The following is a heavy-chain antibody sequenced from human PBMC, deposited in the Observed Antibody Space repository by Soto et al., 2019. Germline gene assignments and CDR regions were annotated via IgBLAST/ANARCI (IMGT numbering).Heavy chain of an antibody. Sequence: PWWSLRLSCSASVFTFSSYWMHWFRQAPGKGLVWVSRINSDGSSTSYADSVKGRFTISRDNAKNTLYLQMNSLRAEDTAVYYCARDPAPIYYFDYWGQGTLVTVSS. CDR2: INSDGSST. V-gene: IGHV3-74*01. CDR3: ARDPAPIYYFDY. J-gene: IGHJ4*02. CDR1: VFTFSSYW.